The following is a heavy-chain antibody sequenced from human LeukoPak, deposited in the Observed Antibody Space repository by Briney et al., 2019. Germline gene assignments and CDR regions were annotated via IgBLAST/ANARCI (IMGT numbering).Heavy chain of an antibody. CDR2: IYYSGST. CDR3: ARVGSSIAARADILGYYYMDV. D-gene: IGHD6-6*01. CDR1: GGSISSSSYY. V-gene: IGHV4-39*07. J-gene: IGHJ6*03. Sequence: SETLSLTCTVSGGSISSSSYYWGWIRQPPGKGLEWIGSIYYSGSTYYNPSLKSRVTISVDTSKNQFSQKLSSVTAADTAVYYCARVGSSIAARADILGYYYMDVWGKGTTVTVSS.